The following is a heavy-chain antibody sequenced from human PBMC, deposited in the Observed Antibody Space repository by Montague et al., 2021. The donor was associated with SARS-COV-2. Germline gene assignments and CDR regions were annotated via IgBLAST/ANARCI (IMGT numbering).Heavy chain of an antibody. J-gene: IGHJ4*02. CDR1: GGSFSGYW. Sequence: SETLSLTCAVYGGSFSGYWWTWIRQSPGEGLEWIGGINHSGSIKYNPSLKSRVTISVDTSKNQFSLDLTSVTAADTAVYYCARGAPGYWGQGTLVTVSS. V-gene: IGHV4-34*01. CDR2: INHSGSI. CDR3: ARGAPGY.